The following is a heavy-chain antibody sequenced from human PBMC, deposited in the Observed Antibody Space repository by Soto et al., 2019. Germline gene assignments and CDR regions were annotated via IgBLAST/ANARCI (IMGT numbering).Heavy chain of an antibody. CDR2: ISYDGSNK. Sequence: PGGSLRLSCAASGFTFSSYAMHWVRQAPGKGLEWVAVISYDGSNKYYADSVKGRFTISRDNSKNTLYLQMNSLRAEDTAVYYCARARGAAAGIRWGQGTLVTVSS. CDR1: GFTFSSYA. CDR3: ARARGAAAGIR. V-gene: IGHV3-30-3*01. J-gene: IGHJ4*02. D-gene: IGHD6-13*01.